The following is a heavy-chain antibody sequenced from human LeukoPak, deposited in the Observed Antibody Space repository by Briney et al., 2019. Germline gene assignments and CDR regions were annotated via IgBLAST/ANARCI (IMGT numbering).Heavy chain of an antibody. V-gene: IGHV3-23*01. CDR2: ISDSGGNT. CDR1: GFTFSSYA. J-gene: IGHJ4*02. D-gene: IGHD3-10*02. Sequence: GGSLRLSCAASGFTFSSYAMSWVRQAPGQGLEWVSAISDSGGNTYYADSVKGRFTISRDNSKNTLYLQMNSLRAEDTAVYYCARVYNYVFDYWGQGTLVTVSS. CDR3: ARVYNYVFDY.